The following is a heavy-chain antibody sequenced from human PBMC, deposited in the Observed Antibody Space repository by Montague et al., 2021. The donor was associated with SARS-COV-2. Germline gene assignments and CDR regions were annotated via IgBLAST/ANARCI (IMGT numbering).Heavy chain of an antibody. Sequence: YLSLSCSASGFTFSSYWMSWVRQAPGKGLEWVANIKQDGSEKYYVDSVKGRFTISRDNAKNSLYLQMNSLRAEDTAVYYCARDRTYCSGGSCLYYYYYGMDVWGQGTTVTVSS. CDR2: IKQDGSEK. J-gene: IGHJ6*02. D-gene: IGHD2-15*01. CDR1: GFTFSSYW. CDR3: ARDRTYCSGGSCLYYYYYGMDV. V-gene: IGHV3-7*01.